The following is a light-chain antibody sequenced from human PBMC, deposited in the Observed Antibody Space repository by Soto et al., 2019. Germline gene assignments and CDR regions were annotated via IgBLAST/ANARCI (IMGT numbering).Light chain of an antibody. V-gene: IGLV2-14*01. CDR1: SSDVGIYNY. J-gene: IGLJ1*01. CDR3: SSYTTSSTRV. CDR2: EVT. Sequence: QSALAQPASVSGSPGPSIAMSCTASSSDVGIYNYVSWYQQHPGKVPKLIIYEVTNRPSGVPNRFSGSKSGNTASLTISGLQAEDEADYYCSSYTTSSTRVFGTGTKVTVL.